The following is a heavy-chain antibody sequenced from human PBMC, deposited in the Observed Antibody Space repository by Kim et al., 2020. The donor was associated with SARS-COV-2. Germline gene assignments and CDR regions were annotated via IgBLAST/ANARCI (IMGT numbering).Heavy chain of an antibody. CDR1: GDSVSSNSAA. J-gene: IGHJ6*03. D-gene: IGHD1-20*01. Sequence: SQTLSLTCAISGDSVSSNSAAWNWIRQSPSRGLEWLGRTYYRSKWYNDYAVSVKSRLTINPDTSKNQFSLQLNSVTPEDTAVYYCASEPRNWNDDYYYYYMDVWGKGTTVTVSS. V-gene: IGHV6-1*01. CDR2: TYYRSKWYN. CDR3: ASEPRNWNDDYYYYYMDV.